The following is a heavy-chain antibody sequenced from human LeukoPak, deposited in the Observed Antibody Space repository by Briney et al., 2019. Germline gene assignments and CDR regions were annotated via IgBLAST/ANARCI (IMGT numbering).Heavy chain of an antibody. J-gene: IGHJ4*02. CDR1: GGFFSNHY. D-gene: IGHD3-16*01. CDR3: ARPGGETRVMSFDY. V-gene: IGHV4-59*08. Sequence: SETLSLTCTVSGGFFSNHYLSWIRQPPGKGLEWIGCIFYSGSTTYNPSLMSRVTMSVDTSKNQFSLKLSSVTAADTAVYYCARPGGETRVMSFDYWGQGALVTVSS. CDR2: IFYSGST.